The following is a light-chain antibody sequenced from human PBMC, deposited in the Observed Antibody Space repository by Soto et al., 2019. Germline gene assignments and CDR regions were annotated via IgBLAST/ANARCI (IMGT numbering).Light chain of an antibody. CDR2: GAS. CDR3: QQYNSYPLT. J-gene: IGKJ4*01. V-gene: IGKV3D-15*01. Sequence: EIVLTQSPATLSLSPGERATLSCRASQSVSSYLAWYQQKPGQAPRLLIYGASSRATGIPDRFSGSGSGTEFTLTISGLQPDDFATYYCQQYNSYPLTFGGGTKVDI. CDR1: QSVSSY.